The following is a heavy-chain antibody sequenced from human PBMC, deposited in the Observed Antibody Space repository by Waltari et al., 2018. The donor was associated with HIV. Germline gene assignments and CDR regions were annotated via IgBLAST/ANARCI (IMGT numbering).Heavy chain of an antibody. V-gene: IGHV3-48*04. J-gene: IGHJ3*02. CDR1: GFTLSRYS. D-gene: IGHD5-12*01. CDR2: ISSSSSTI. CDR3: ASPEATGGPGAFDI. Sequence: EVQLVESGGGLVRPGGSLRLSCAAYGFTLSRYSIKWVRKAPGKGLEWVSYISSSSSTIYYADSVKGRFTISRDNAKNSLYLQMNSLRAEDTAVYYSASPEATGGPGAFDIWGQGTMVTVSS.